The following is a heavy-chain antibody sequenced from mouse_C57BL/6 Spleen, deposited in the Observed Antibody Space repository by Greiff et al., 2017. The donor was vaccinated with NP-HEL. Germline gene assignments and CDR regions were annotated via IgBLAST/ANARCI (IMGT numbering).Heavy chain of an antibody. CDR1: GYAFSSYW. V-gene: IGHV1-80*01. J-gene: IGHJ2*01. CDR3: ARGGWDTTVVASFDY. Sequence: VQLQQSGAELVKPGASVKISCKASGYAFSSYWMNWVKQRPGKGLEWIGQIYPGDGDTNYNGKFKGKATLTADKSSSTAYMQLSSLTSEDSAVYFCARGGWDTTVVASFDYWGQGTTLTVSS. D-gene: IGHD1-1*01. CDR2: IYPGDGDT.